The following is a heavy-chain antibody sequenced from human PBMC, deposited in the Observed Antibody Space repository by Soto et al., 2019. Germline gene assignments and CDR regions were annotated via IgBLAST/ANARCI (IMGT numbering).Heavy chain of an antibody. D-gene: IGHD1-26*01. Sequence: GGSLRLSCASSGFTFSSYAMSWVRQAPGKGLEWVSAISGSGGSTYYADSVKGRFTISRDNSKNTLYLQMSSLRAEDTAVYYCVKDRVGATTYFDYWGQGTLVTVSS. CDR2: ISGSGGST. CDR3: VKDRVGATTYFDY. CDR1: GFTFSSYA. J-gene: IGHJ4*02. V-gene: IGHV3-23*01.